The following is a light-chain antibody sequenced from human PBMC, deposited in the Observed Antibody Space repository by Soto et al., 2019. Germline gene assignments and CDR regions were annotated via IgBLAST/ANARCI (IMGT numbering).Light chain of an antibody. CDR3: QQYGSSPPQT. Sequence: EIVLTQSPGTLSFSPGERATLSCRARQSVSSSYLAWYQQKPGQAPRLLIYGASSRATGIPDRFSGSGSGTDFTLTISRLEPKDFAVYYCQQYGSSPPQTFGQGTKVDIK. CDR2: GAS. J-gene: IGKJ1*01. CDR1: QSVSSSY. V-gene: IGKV3-20*01.